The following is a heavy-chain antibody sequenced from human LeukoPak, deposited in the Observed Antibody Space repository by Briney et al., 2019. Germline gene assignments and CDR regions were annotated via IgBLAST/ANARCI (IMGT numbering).Heavy chain of an antibody. J-gene: IGHJ4*02. Sequence: PRGSLRLSCEASGFTFSSYEMNWGRAAPGKGLEWGSYISDSGSPIYSAASVNGPLTISRDHAKNSLYLPMHRLRPKDTAVYYRARKPFYGSGIGHWGQGTLVTVSS. CDR1: GFTFSSYE. CDR2: ISDSGSPI. CDR3: ARKPFYGSGIGH. D-gene: IGHD3-10*01. V-gene: IGHV3-48*03.